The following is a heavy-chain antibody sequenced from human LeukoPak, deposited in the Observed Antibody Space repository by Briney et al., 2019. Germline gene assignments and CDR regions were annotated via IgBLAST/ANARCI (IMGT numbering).Heavy chain of an antibody. D-gene: IGHD3-10*01. J-gene: IGHJ6*02. Sequence: GGSLRLSCAASGFTFSDYYMSWIRQAPGKGLEWVSYISSSGSTIYYADSVKGRFTISRDNAKNSLYLQMNSLRAEDTAVYYCASGLDYYGSGSYSGYYGMDVWGQGTTVTVSS. CDR1: GFTFSDYY. CDR3: ASGLDYYGSGSYSGYYGMDV. V-gene: IGHV3-11*01. CDR2: ISSSGSTI.